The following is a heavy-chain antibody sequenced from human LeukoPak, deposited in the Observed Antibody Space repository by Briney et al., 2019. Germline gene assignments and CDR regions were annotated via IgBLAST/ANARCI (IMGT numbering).Heavy chain of an antibody. CDR3: ARCGITFGGVKGFWFDP. V-gene: IGHV4-59*01. CDR1: GGSISSYY. J-gene: IGHJ5*02. D-gene: IGHD3-16*01. CDR2: IYYSGST. Sequence: SETLSLTCTVSGGSISSYYWSWIRQPPGKGLEWIGYIYYSGSTNYNPSLKSRVTISVDTSKNQFSLKLSSVTAADTAVYYRARCGITFGGVKGFWFDPWGQGTLVTVSS.